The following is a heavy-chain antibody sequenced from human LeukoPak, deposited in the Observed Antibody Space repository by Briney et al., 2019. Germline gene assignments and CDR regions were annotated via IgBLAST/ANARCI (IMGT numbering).Heavy chain of an antibody. D-gene: IGHD1-26*01. CDR2: IYYSGST. V-gene: IGHV4-30-4*08. Sequence: PSQTLSLTCTVSGGSISSGDYYWSWIRQPPGKGLEWIVYIYYSGSTYYNPSLKSRVTISVDTSKNQFSLKLSSVTAADTAVYYCARGRVGRDYFDYWGQGTLVTVSS. CDR3: ARGRVGRDYFDY. J-gene: IGHJ4*02. CDR1: GGSISSGDYY.